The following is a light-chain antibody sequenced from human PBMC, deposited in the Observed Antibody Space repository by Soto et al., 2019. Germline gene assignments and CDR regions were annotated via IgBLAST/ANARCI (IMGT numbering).Light chain of an antibody. J-gene: IGKJ1*01. Sequence: IPMAQSPSTLSASVGGTVNISCRASQSISVSLAWYQQKPGKAPRLLIYDASTLQGGVPSRFSGRGSGTELTLTVTSLQPEDFASYFCQQYDKSSTFGHGTKVDVK. CDR2: DAS. CDR3: QQYDKSST. V-gene: IGKV1-5*01. CDR1: QSISVS.